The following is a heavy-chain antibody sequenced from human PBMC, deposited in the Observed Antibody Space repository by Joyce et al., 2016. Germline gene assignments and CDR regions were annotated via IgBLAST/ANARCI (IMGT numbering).Heavy chain of an antibody. V-gene: IGHV1-3*01. Sequence: QVQLVRSGAEVNKPGASVKVSCKASEYTFTVHTIHWVRQAPGQSLEWMGWINAGNGNTRFSQKCQGRVTVSRDTSAKTADMEVSSLRSEDAAVYYCARGASALTYFDFWGQGTLVTVSS. CDR1: EYTFTVHT. CDR3: ARGASALTYFDF. CDR2: INAGNGNT. J-gene: IGHJ4*02. D-gene: IGHD4/OR15-4a*01.